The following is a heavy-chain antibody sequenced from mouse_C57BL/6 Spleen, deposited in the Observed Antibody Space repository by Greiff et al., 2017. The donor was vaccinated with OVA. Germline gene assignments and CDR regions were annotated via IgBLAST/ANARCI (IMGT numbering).Heavy chain of an antibody. CDR1: GYSITSGYD. V-gene: IGHV3-1*01. J-gene: IGHJ4*01. Sequence: EVMLVESGPGMVKPSQSLSLTCTVTGYSITSGYDWHWIRHFPGNKLEWMGYISYSGSTNYNPSLKSRISITHDTSKNHFFLKLNSVTTEDTATYYCARDLLWELRYYAMDYWGQGTSVTVSS. D-gene: IGHD2-1*01. CDR2: ISYSGST. CDR3: ARDLLWELRYYAMDY.